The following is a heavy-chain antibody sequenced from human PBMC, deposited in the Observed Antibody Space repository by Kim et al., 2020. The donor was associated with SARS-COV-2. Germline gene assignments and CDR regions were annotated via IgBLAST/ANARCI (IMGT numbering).Heavy chain of an antibody. CDR2: IYYSGST. CDR3: ARVRKVGATGDYYYGMDV. Sequence: SETLSLTCTVSGGSISSGGYYWSWIRQHPGKGLEWIGYIYYSGSTYYNPSLKSRVTISVDTSKNQFSLKLSSVTAADTAVYYCARVRKVGATGDYYYGMDVWGQGTTVTVSS. V-gene: IGHV4-31*03. CDR1: GGSISSGGYY. J-gene: IGHJ6*02. D-gene: IGHD1-26*01.